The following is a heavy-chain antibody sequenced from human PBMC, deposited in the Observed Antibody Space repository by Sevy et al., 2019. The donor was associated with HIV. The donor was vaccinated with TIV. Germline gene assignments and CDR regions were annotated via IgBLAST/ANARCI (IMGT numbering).Heavy chain of an antibody. CDR3: ARGPRDYGSQSYYSPPYALEF. J-gene: IGHJ6*02. V-gene: IGHV3-7*03. D-gene: IGHD3-10*01. CDR2: IKPDGSER. CDR1: GFTFKNYW. Sequence: GGSLRLSCAGSGFTFKNYWVTWVRQAPGKGLEWVANIKPDGSERNYVDSVRGRFTISRDNAKNSLYLQMGSLRADDTAVYYCARGPRDYGSQSYYSPPYALEFWGQGTTVTVSS.